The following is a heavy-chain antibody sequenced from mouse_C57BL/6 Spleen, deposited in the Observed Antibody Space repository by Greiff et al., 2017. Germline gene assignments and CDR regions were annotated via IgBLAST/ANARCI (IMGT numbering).Heavy chain of an antibody. CDR1: GYTFTDYE. Sequence: VHLVESGAELVRPGASVTLSCKASGYTFTDYEMHWVKQTPVHGLEWIGAIDPETGGTAYNQKFKGKAILTADKSSSTAYMELRSLTSEDSAVYYCTREGSSGRFAYWGQGTLVTVSA. D-gene: IGHD3-2*02. CDR3: TREGSSGRFAY. V-gene: IGHV1-15*01. CDR2: IDPETGGT. J-gene: IGHJ3*01.